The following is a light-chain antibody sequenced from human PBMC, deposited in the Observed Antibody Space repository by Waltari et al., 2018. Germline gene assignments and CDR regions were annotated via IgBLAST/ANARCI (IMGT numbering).Light chain of an antibody. CDR1: SSNVENYNL. CDR3: CSFAGGNNFEVI. CDR2: EVS. V-gene: IGLV2-23*02. J-gene: IGLJ2*01. Sequence: QSALTQPASVSGSPGQSITISCTGTSSNVENYNLVSWYQHHPGKAPKLLIYEVSKRPEGISNRFSGSTSGNTASLTISGVQAEDESDYYCCSFAGGNNFEVIFGGGTRLTVL.